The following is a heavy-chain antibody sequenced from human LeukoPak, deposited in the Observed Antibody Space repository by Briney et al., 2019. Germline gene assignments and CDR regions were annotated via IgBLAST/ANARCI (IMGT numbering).Heavy chain of an antibody. Sequence: ASVKVSCKASGYTFTSYDINWVRQATGQGLEWMGWMNPNSGNTGYAQKFQGRVTITRNTSISTAYMELSSLRSEDTAVYYCARSPRGGYYLYYYYYMDVWGKGTTVTISS. V-gene: IGHV1-8*03. J-gene: IGHJ6*03. CDR1: GYTFTSYD. D-gene: IGHD3-22*01. CDR3: ARSPRGGYYLYYYYYMDV. CDR2: MNPNSGNT.